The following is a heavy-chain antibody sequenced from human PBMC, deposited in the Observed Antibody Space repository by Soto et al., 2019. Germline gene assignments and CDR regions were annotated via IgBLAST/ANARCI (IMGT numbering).Heavy chain of an antibody. J-gene: IGHJ4*02. CDR2: IYYSGST. CDR1: GGCISSYY. V-gene: IGHV4-59*08. CDR3: ASGYDLGAGFDY. D-gene: IGHD5-12*01. Sequence: SETLSLTCTVSGGCISSYYWSWIRQPPGKGLEWIGYIYYSGSTNYNPSLKSRVTISVDTSKNQFSLKLSSVTAADTAVYYCASGYDLGAGFDYWGQGTLVTVSS.